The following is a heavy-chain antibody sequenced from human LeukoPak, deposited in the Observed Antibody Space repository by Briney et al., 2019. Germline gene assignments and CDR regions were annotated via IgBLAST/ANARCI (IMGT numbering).Heavy chain of an antibody. V-gene: IGHV3-7*01. D-gene: IGHD2-2*01. Sequence: GSLRLSCAASGFTFSSYWMSWVRQAPGKGLEWVANIKQDGSEKYYVDSVKGRFTISRANAKNSLYLQMNSLRAEDTAVYYCARDGCSSTSCHHAGAFDIWGQGTMVTVSS. CDR1: GFTFSSYW. J-gene: IGHJ3*02. CDR2: IKQDGSEK. CDR3: ARDGCSSTSCHHAGAFDI.